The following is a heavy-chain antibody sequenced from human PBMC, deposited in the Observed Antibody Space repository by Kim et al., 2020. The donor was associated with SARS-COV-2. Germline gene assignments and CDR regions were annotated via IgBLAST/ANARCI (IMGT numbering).Heavy chain of an antibody. V-gene: IGHV1-24*01. CDR1: GYTLTELS. Sequence: ASVKVSCKVSGYTLTELSMHWVRQAPGKGLEWMGGFDPEDGETIYAQKFQGRVTMTEDTSTDTAYMELSSLRSEDTAVYYCATVSPYYYDSSGYYYFDYWGQGTLVTVSS. CDR3: ATVSPYYYDSSGYYYFDY. CDR2: FDPEDGET. D-gene: IGHD3-22*01. J-gene: IGHJ4*02.